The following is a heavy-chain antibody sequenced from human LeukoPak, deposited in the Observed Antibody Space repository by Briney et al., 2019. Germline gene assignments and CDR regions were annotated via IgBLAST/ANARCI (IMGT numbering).Heavy chain of an antibody. J-gene: IGHJ4*02. CDR1: GYTFTNYR. Sequence: ASVKVSCKASGYTFTNYRISWVRQAPGQGLEWMGWISAYNGNTDYAQHLRGRVTMTTDTSTSTAYMELRGLRSDDTAVYYCARDSVDGSGTYYSESPDYWGQGTLVTVSS. D-gene: IGHD3-10*01. CDR3: ARDSVDGSGTYYSESPDY. CDR2: ISAYNGNT. V-gene: IGHV1-18*01.